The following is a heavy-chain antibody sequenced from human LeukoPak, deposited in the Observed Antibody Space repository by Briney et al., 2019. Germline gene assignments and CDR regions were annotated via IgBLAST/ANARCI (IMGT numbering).Heavy chain of an antibody. V-gene: IGHV1-18*01. Sequence: GASVKVSCKASGGTFSSYAISWVRQAPGQGLEWMGWISAYNGNTNYAQKLQGRVTMTTDTSTSTAYMELRSLRSDDTAVYYCATDYYDSSGYSAWGAFDIWGQGTMVTVSS. CDR2: ISAYNGNT. D-gene: IGHD3-22*01. CDR3: ATDYYDSSGYSAWGAFDI. CDR1: GGTFSSYA. J-gene: IGHJ3*02.